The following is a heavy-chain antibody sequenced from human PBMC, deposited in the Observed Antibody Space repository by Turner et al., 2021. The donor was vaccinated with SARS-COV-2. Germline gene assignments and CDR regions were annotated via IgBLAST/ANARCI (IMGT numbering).Heavy chain of an antibody. D-gene: IGHD1-26*01. J-gene: IGHJ6*02. CDR3: ARHQGSASGYDHGMNV. V-gene: IGHV4-59*08. CDR2: FYKIGSI. CDR1: GGSISSKS. Sequence: QVQLQESGPGLVKHSETLSLTCTVSGGSISSKSWSWIRQSPGRGLEWIGYFYKIGSIDYNPTLRSRVTISVDTSKNQLSLNLISVTAADTAVYYCARHQGSASGYDHGMNVWGQGTAVIVS.